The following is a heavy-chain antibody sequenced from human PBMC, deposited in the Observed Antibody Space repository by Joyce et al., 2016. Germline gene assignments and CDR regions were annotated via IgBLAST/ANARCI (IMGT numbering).Heavy chain of an antibody. Sequence: EVQLVESGGDLVQPGGSLRLSCAASGFMFNSYIMDWVRQAPGKGMEWLSYISSGSDTIYYAESVKGRFTVSRDNAKNSLHLQMNSLRDEDTAIYYCARGNTYYYDTSGSFLDHWGQGTLVTVSS. D-gene: IGHD3-22*01. CDR3: ARGNTYYYDTSGSFLDH. CDR1: GFMFNSYI. CDR2: ISSGSDTI. V-gene: IGHV3-48*02. J-gene: IGHJ4*02.